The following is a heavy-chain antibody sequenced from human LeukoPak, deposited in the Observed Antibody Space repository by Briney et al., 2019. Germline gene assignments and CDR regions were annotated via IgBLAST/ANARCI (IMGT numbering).Heavy chain of an antibody. CDR3: ARDSPGDLGFDY. J-gene: IGHJ4*02. V-gene: IGHV3-48*01. D-gene: IGHD7-27*01. CDR1: GFTFSSYS. CDR2: ISTSSNTI. Sequence: PGGSLRLSCAASGFTFSSYSMNWVRQTPGKGLEWISYISTSSNTIYYADSVKGRFTISRDNAKNSLYLQKNSLRAEDTAVFYCARDSPGDLGFDYWGQGILVTVSS.